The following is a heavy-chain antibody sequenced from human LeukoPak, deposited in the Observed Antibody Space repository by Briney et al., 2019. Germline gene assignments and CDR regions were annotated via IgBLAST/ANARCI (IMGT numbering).Heavy chain of an antibody. J-gene: IGHJ4*02. CDR3: ARAKRAAGKDYFDY. CDR1: GGTFSSYA. D-gene: IGHD6-13*01. V-gene: IGHV1-69*04. CDR2: IIPILGIA. Sequence: SVNVSCKASGGTFSSYAIGWVRQAPGQGLEWMGRIIPILGIANYAQKFQGRVTITADKSTSTAYMELSSLRSEDTAVYYCARAKRAAGKDYFDYWGQGTLVTVSS.